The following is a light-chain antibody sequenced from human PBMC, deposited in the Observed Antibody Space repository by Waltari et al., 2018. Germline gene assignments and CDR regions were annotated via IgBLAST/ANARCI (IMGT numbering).Light chain of an antibody. CDR3: QQYYNAPLT. CDR1: QSILYRSSNRNA. J-gene: IGKJ4*01. V-gene: IGKV4-1*01. CDR2: WAA. Sequence: DIVMTQSPDSLTVSLGERATINCKSSQSILYRSSNRNALAWDQQKPGQPPKLLFSWAATRASGAPDRFSVSGSGTDFTLTISSLQAEDVAVYYCQQYYNAPLTFGGGTKVEIK.